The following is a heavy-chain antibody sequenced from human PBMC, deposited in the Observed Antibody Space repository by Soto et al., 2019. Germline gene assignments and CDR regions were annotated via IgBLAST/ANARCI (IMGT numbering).Heavy chain of an antibody. D-gene: IGHD3-22*01. Sequence: QVQLVESGGGVVQPGRSLRLSCAASGFTFSSYAMHWVRQAPGKGLEWVAVISYDGSNKYYADSVKSRFTISRDNSKNTLYLQMNSLRAEDTAVYYCARESDDSSGYYSHYYYGMDVWGQGTTVTVSS. CDR2: ISYDGSNK. CDR3: ARESDDSSGYYSHYYYGMDV. V-gene: IGHV3-30-3*01. CDR1: GFTFSSYA. J-gene: IGHJ6*02.